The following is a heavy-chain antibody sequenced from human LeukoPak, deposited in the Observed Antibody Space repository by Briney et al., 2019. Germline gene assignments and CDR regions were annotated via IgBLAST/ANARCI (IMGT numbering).Heavy chain of an antibody. D-gene: IGHD3-22*01. J-gene: IGHJ4*02. V-gene: IGHV1-69*06. CDR1: GGTFSYA. CDR2: IIPMFDTA. Sequence: ASVKVSCKASGGTFSYAINWVRQAPGQGLGWMGRIIPMFDTANYAQMFQDRVTITADKSTTTAYLELSSLRSEDTAVYYCARAPRDYFDGSGYRTGLDYWGQGTLVTVSS. CDR3: ARAPRDYFDGSGYRTGLDY.